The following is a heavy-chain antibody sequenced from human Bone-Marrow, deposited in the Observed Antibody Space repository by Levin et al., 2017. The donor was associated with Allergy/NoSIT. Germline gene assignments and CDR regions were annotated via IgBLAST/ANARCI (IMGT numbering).Heavy chain of an antibody. CDR3: ASHVGVHCSGGSCYSAAFDI. CDR2: IIPIFGTA. J-gene: IGHJ3*02. Sequence: KISCKASGGTFSSYAISWVRQAPGQGLEWMGGIIPIFGTANYAQKFQGRVTITADESTSTAYMELSSLRSEDTAVYYCASHVGVHCSGGSCYSAAFDIWGQGTMVTVSS. D-gene: IGHD2-15*01. V-gene: IGHV1-69*01. CDR1: GGTFSSYA.